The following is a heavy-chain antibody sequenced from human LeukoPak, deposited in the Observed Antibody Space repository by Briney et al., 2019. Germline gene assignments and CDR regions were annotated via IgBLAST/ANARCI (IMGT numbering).Heavy chain of an antibody. V-gene: IGHV4-38-2*02. J-gene: IGHJ4*02. Sequence: SETLSLTCTVSGYSISSGYYWGWIRQPPGKGLEWIGSIYHSGSTYYNPSLKSRVTISVDTSKNQFSLKLSSVTAADTAVYYCARDRLEHIVAVGTKSGVDYWGQGTLVTVSS. D-gene: IGHD2-15*01. CDR3: ARDRLEHIVAVGTKSGVDY. CDR2: IYHSGST. CDR1: GYSISSGYY.